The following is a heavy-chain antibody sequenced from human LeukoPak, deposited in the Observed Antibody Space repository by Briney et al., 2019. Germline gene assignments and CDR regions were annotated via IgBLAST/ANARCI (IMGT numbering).Heavy chain of an antibody. Sequence: GDSLKISCQAFGYSFTTYWIGWVRQMPGKGLDCMGIIYPGDSDVRYSPSFQGQVTISADKSISTAYLQWSSLKASDTAMYYCARIPSFDFWSGSLIYYFDYWGQGTLVTVSS. CDR3: ARIPSFDFWSGSLIYYFDY. V-gene: IGHV5-51*01. CDR2: IYPGDSDV. CDR1: GYSFTTYW. J-gene: IGHJ4*02. D-gene: IGHD3-3*01.